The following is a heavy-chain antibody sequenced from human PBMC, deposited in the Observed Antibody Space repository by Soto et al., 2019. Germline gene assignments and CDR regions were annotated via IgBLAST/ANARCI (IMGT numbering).Heavy chain of an antibody. CDR3: ARDDSSSSDWFDP. Sequence: GASVKVSCKASGYTFTGYYMHWVRQAPGQGLEWMGWINPNSGGTNYAQKFQGWVTMTRDTSISTAYMELSRLRSDDTAVYYCARDDSSSSDWFDPWGQGTLVTV. V-gene: IGHV1-2*04. CDR2: INPNSGGT. D-gene: IGHD6-6*01. CDR1: GYTFTGYY. J-gene: IGHJ5*02.